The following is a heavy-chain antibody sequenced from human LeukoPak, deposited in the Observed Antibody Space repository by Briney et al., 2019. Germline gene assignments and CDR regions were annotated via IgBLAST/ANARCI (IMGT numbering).Heavy chain of an antibody. Sequence: GGSLRLSCAASGFTFNSYEMNWVRQAPGKGLEWVSFITSSGNTIYYADSVKGRFIISRDNAKNSLDLQMNSLRAEDTAVYYCTRGSTTWYFDYWGQGTLVTVPS. CDR2: ITSSGNTI. V-gene: IGHV3-48*03. CDR3: TRGSTTWYFDY. D-gene: IGHD1-14*01. CDR1: GFTFNSYE. J-gene: IGHJ4*02.